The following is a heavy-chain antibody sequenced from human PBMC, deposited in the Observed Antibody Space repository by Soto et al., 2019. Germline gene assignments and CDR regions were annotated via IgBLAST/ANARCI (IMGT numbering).Heavy chain of an antibody. J-gene: IGHJ6*03. Sequence: GASVKVSCKASGYTFTSYGISWVRQAPGQGLEWMGWISAYNGNTNYAQKLQGRVTMTTDTSTSTAYMELRSLRSDDTAVYYCARGNPDIVATGGSWITPYYYYYYMGVWGKGTTVTVSS. CDR3: ARGNPDIVATGGSWITPYYYYYYMGV. CDR1: GYTFTSYG. V-gene: IGHV1-18*01. D-gene: IGHD5-12*01. CDR2: ISAYNGNT.